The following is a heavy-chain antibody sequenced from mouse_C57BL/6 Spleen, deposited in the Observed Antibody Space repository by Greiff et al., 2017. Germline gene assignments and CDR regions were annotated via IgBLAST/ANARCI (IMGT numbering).Heavy chain of an antibody. CDR2: IDPSDSYT. Sequence: QVQLQQPGAELVRPGTSVKLSCKASGYTFTSYWMHWVKQRPGQGLEWIGVIDPSDSYTNYNQKFKGKATLTVDTSSSTAYMQLSSLTSEDSAVYYCASGSSNYVDYWGQGTTLTVAS. V-gene: IGHV1-59*01. CDR1: GYTFTSYW. J-gene: IGHJ2*01. D-gene: IGHD1-1*01. CDR3: ASGSSNYVDY.